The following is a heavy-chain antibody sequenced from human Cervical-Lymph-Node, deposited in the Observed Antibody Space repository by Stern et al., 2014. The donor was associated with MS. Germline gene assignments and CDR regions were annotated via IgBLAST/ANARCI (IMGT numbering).Heavy chain of an antibody. D-gene: IGHD3-16*01. Sequence: VQLVQSGGGVVQPGRSLRLPCAASGFTFENYGMHWVRQAPGQGLEWVALIWYDATEEYYADSGKGRFIISRDNSKNILYLQMNRLRAEDTAVYYCARRRSLLGPYAMDVWGQGTPVTVSS. J-gene: IGHJ6*02. CDR1: GFTFENYG. CDR2: IWYDATEE. CDR3: ARRRSLLGPYAMDV. V-gene: IGHV3-33*01.